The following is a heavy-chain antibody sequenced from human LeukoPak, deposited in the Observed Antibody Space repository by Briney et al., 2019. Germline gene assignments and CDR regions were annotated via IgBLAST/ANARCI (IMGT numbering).Heavy chain of an antibody. V-gene: IGHV3-64*01. Sequence: GGSQRLSCAASGFTFSSYAMHWVRQAPGKGLEYVSAISSNGGSTYYANSVKGRFTISRDNSKNTLYLQMGSLRAEDMAVYYCARGSGSFGTWGFDYWGQGTLVTVSS. D-gene: IGHD1-26*01. CDR2: ISSNGGST. J-gene: IGHJ4*02. CDR3: ARGSGSFGTWGFDY. CDR1: GFTFSSYA.